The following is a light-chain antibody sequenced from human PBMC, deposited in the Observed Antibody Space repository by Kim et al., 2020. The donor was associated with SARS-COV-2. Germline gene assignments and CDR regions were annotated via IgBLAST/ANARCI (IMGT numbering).Light chain of an antibody. Sequence: PGKKARINGGGNNMGSKRVNWYQQKAGQAHVLVSYDDSERPSGIPERFSGSKSGNKATLTISRVEAGDEADYYCQVWDSSSDHPWVLGTGTKVTVL. V-gene: IGLV3-21*03. CDR1: NMGSKR. CDR3: QVWDSSSDHPWV. CDR2: DDS. J-gene: IGLJ1*01.